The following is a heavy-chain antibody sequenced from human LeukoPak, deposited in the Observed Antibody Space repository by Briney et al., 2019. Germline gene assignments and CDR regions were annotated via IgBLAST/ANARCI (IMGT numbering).Heavy chain of an antibody. CDR3: AKDRGDYD. Sequence: GGSLRLSCAASGFTFSSYGMHWVRQAPGKGLEWVAVISYDGSNKYYADSVKGRFTISRDNSENTLYLQMNSLRAEDTAVYYCAKDRGDYDWGQGTLVTVSS. D-gene: IGHD4-17*01. J-gene: IGHJ4*02. CDR1: GFTFSSYG. CDR2: ISYDGSNK. V-gene: IGHV3-30*18.